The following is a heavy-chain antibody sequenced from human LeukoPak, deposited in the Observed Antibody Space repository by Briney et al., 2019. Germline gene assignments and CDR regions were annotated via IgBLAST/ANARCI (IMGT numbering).Heavy chain of an antibody. D-gene: IGHD5-24*01. CDR3: AREMAAITYYYYYMDV. CDR2: INHSGST. V-gene: IGHV4-34*01. CDR1: GGSFSGYY. J-gene: IGHJ6*03. Sequence: SETLSLTCAVYGGSFSGYYWSWIRQPPGKGLEWIGEINHSGSTNYNPSLKSRVTISVDTSKNQFSLKLSSVTAADTAVYYCAREMAAITYYYYYMDVWGKGTTVTVSS.